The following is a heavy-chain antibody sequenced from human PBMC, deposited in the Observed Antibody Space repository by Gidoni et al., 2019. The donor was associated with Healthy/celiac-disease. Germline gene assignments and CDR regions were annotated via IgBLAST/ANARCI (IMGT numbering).Heavy chain of an antibody. D-gene: IGHD6-19*01. J-gene: IGHJ4*02. CDR1: GFTFSSYS. CDR2: ISSSSSTI. V-gene: IGHV3-48*02. CDR3: ARDLAVAVAGTDPFFDY. Sequence: EVQLVESGGGLVQPGGSLRLSCAASGFTFSSYSMNWVRQAPGKGLEWVSYISSSSSTIYYADSVKGRFTISRDNAKNSLYLQMNSLRDEDTAVYYCARDLAVAVAGTDPFFDYWGQGTLVTVSS.